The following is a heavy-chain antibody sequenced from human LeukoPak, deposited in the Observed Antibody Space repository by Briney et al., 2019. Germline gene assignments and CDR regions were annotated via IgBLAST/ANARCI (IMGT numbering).Heavy chain of an antibody. Sequence: PSETLSLTCGVSGASVRSHFWSWIRQTPGMGLEWIGYISNRGSTGYNPSLRSRVTISVDAPKNEVSLNLRSVSAADTAVYYCAKDVSGTYFAFDVWGQGRTV. V-gene: IGHV4-59*02. D-gene: IGHD1-26*01. CDR3: AKDVSGTYFAFDV. CDR1: GASVRSHF. J-gene: IGHJ3*01. CDR2: ISNRGST.